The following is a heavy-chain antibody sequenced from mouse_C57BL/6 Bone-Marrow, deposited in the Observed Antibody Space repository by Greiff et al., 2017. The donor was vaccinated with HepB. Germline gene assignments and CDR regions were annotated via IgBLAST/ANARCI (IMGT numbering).Heavy chain of an antibody. CDR3: AMIYYGNSAWFAY. Sequence: VQLQHSGAELARPGASVKLSCKASGYTFTSYGISWVKQRTGQGLEWIGEIYPRSGNTYYNEKFKGKATLTADKSSSTAYMELRSLTSEDSAVYFCAMIYYGNSAWFAYWGQGTLVTVSA. CDR2: IYPRSGNT. CDR1: GYTFTSYG. J-gene: IGHJ3*01. D-gene: IGHD2-1*01. V-gene: IGHV1-81*01.